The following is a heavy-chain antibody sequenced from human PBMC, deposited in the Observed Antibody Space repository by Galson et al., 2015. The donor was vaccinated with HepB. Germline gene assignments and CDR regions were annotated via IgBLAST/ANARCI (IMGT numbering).Heavy chain of an antibody. CDR2: ISAYNGNT. V-gene: IGHV1-18*04. D-gene: IGHD3-10*01. Sequence: SVKVSCKASGYTFTSYGISWVRQAPGQGLEWMGWISAYNGNTNYAQKLQGRVTMTTDTSTSTAYMELRSLRSDDTAVYYCARETMVRGVIMDYVAAAEYYYYGMDVWGQGTTVTVSS. CDR1: GYTFTSYG. CDR3: ARETMVRGVIMDYVAAAEYYYYGMDV. J-gene: IGHJ6*02.